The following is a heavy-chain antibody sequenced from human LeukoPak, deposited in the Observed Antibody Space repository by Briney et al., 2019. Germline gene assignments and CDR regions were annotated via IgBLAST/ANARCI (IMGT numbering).Heavy chain of an antibody. CDR3: ARVAIFGVVINEGWFDP. V-gene: IGHV1-2*02. J-gene: IGHJ5*02. CDR1: GYTFTGYY. CDR2: INPNSGGT. Sequence: ASVKVSCKASGYTFTGYYMHWVRQAPGQGLEWMGWINPNSGGTNYAQKFQGRVTMTRDTSISTAYMELSRLRSDDTAMYYCARVAIFGVVINEGWFDPWGQGTLVTVSS. D-gene: IGHD3-3*01.